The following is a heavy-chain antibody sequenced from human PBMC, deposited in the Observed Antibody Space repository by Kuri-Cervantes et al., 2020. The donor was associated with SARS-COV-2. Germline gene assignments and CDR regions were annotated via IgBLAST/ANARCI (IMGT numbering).Heavy chain of an antibody. CDR2: ISYDGSNK. D-gene: IGHD6-19*01. V-gene: IGHV3-30-3*01. J-gene: IGHJ6*02. CDR3: ARSVAGQWLDHGQGDLYYYYYGMDV. Sequence: GGSLRLSCAASGFTFSSYAMHWVRQAPGKGLEWVTVISYDGSNKYYADSVKGRFTISRDNSKNTLYLQMSSLRAEDTAVYYCARSVAGQWLDHGQGDLYYYYYGMDVWGQGTTVTVSS. CDR1: GFTFSSYA.